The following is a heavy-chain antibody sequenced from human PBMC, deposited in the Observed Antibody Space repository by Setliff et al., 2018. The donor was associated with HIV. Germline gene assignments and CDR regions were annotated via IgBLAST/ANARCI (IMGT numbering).Heavy chain of an antibody. CDR1: GFTFSGYS. V-gene: IGHV3-23*01. CDR3: AKDLTKLGWSRTSLKWAS. J-gene: IGHJ5*02. D-gene: IGHD2-2*01. CDR2: INSSGSYT. Sequence: GGSLRLSCAASGFTFSGYSMNWVRQAPGKGLEWVSSINSSGSYTFYADSVKGRFTISRDNSKNTLSVQMNSLRDEDTAVYYCAKDLTKLGWSRTSLKWASWGQGTLVTVSS.